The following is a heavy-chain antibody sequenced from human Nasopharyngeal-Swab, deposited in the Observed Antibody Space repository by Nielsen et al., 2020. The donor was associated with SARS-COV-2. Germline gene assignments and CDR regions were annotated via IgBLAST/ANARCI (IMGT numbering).Heavy chain of an antibody. CDR3: ARVLGDYGDS. CDR2: ISYDGSNE. D-gene: IGHD1-26*01. V-gene: IGHV3-30*03. Sequence: GESLKISCAASGFTFSSSGMDWVRQAPGKGLEWVAVISYDGSNEYYGDSVKGRFTISRDNSKNTLYLQMNSLRAEDTAVYYCARVLGDYGDSWGQGTLVTVSS. CDR1: GFTFSSSG. J-gene: IGHJ4*02.